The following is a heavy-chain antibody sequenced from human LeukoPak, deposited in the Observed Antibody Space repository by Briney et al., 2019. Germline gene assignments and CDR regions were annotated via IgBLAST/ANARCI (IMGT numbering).Heavy chain of an antibody. J-gene: IGHJ4*03. CDR3: VRGEHRFYS. CDR1: GFIFSDYF. CDR2: ITHKARGYIT. V-gene: IGHV3-72*01. Sequence: GGSLRLSCAASGFIFSDYFMDWVRQAPGRGLEWVARITHKARGYITVYAASVEGRFTISRDDSKSSLDLQMDSLKTEDTAVYYRVRGEHRFYSWGPGSLVTVSS. D-gene: IGHD1/OR15-1a*01.